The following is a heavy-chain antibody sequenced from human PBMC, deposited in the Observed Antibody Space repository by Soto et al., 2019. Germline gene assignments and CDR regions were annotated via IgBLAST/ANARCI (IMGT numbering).Heavy chain of an antibody. CDR3: ARGPIVVVQADIHPKFDT. CDR2: IKQDGSEK. V-gene: IGHV3-7*03. J-gene: IGHJ5*02. Sequence: GGSLRLSCAASGFTFSSYWMSWVRQAPGKGLEWVANIKQDGSEKYYVGSVKGRFTISRDNAKNSLYLQMNSLRAEDTAVYYCARGPIVVVQADIHPKFDTWGQGTLVTVSS. CDR1: GFTFSSYW. D-gene: IGHD2-2*02.